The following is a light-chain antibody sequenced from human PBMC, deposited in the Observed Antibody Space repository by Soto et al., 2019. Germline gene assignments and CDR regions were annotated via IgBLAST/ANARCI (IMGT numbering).Light chain of an antibody. J-gene: IGKJ4*01. CDR2: SAT. V-gene: IGKV1-9*01. Sequence: DIQLTQSPSFLSAFVGDTVTITCRASQAMSTYLAWYQQKPGKVPKLLIRSATNLQSGVPPRFSSSRSGTEFTLTITTLQPDDSGIYYCQQLNGYQLAFGGGTKV. CDR1: QAMSTY. CDR3: QQLNGYQLA.